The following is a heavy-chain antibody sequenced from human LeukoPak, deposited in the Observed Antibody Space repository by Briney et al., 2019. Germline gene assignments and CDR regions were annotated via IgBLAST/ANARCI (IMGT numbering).Heavy chain of an antibody. CDR3: ASLSYGDSSDY. Sequence: SETLSLTCTVSGGSISNYYWSWIRQPPGKGLEWIGYIYYSGSTNYNPSLKSRVTISVDTSKNQFSLKLSSVTAADTAVYYCASLSYGDSSDYWGQGTLVTVSS. CDR1: GGSISNYY. D-gene: IGHD4-17*01. CDR2: IYYSGST. J-gene: IGHJ4*02. V-gene: IGHV4-59*08.